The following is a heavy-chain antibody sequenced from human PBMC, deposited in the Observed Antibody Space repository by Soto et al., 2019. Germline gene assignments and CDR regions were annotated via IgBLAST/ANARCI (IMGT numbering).Heavy chain of an antibody. V-gene: IGHV1-69*13. CDR2: IIPIFGTA. J-gene: IGHJ1*01. Sequence: SVKVSCKASGGTFSSYAISSVRQAPGQGLEWMGGIIPIFGTANYAQKFQGRVTITADESTSTAYMELSSLRSEDTAVYYCARDSKAYYDSSGYYEYFQHWGQGTLVTVS. CDR1: GGTFSSYA. CDR3: ARDSKAYYDSSGYYEYFQH. D-gene: IGHD3-22*01.